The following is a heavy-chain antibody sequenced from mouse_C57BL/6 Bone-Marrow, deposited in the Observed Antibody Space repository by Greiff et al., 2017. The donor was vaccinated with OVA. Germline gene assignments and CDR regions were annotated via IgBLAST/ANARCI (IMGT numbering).Heavy chain of an antibody. CDR3: ARWGYGSSYPAWFAY. D-gene: IGHD1-1*01. J-gene: IGHJ3*01. CDR2: INPNYGTT. Sequence: EVQLQQSGPELVKPGASVKISCKASGYSFTDYNMNWVKQSNGKSLEWIGVINPNYGTTSYNQKFKGKATLTVDQSSSTAYMQLNSLTSEDSAVYYCARWGYGSSYPAWFAYWGQGTLVTVSA. CDR1: GYSFTDYN. V-gene: IGHV1-39*01.